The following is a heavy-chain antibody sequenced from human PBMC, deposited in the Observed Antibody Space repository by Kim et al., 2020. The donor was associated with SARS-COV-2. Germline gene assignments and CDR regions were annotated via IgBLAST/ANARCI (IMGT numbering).Heavy chain of an antibody. D-gene: IGHD1-26*01. V-gene: IGHV4-28*01. Sequence: SETLSLTCTVSGYSISSSNWWGWIRQPPGKGLEWIGYIYYSGSTYYNPSLKSRVTMSVDTSKNQFSLKLSAVTAVDTAVYYCGRMVGRHYYFDYWGQGILVTVSS. J-gene: IGHJ4*02. CDR3: GRMVGRHYYFDY. CDR1: GYSISSSNW. CDR2: IYYSGST.